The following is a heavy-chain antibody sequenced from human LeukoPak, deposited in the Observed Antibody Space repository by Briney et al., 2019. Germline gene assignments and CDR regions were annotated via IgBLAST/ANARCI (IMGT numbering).Heavy chain of an antibody. CDR1: GFTFSSYS. CDR3: AREGHSGYDSGGFFDY. V-gene: IGHV3-21*01. J-gene: IGHJ4*02. CDR2: ISSSSSYI. D-gene: IGHD5-12*01. Sequence: GGSLRLSCAASGFTFSSYSMNWVRQAPGKGLEWVSSISSSSSYIYYADSVKGRFTISRDNAKNSLYLQMNSLRAEDTAVYYCAREGHSGYDSGGFFDYWGQGTLVTVSS.